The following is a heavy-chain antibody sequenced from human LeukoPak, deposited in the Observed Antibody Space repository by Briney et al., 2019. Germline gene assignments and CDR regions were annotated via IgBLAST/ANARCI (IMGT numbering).Heavy chain of an antibody. V-gene: IGHV1-46*01. Sequence: GASVKVSCKASGGTFSSYAISWVRQAPGQGLEWMGIINPSGGSTSYAQKFQGRVTMTRDTSTSTVYMELSSLRSEDTAVYYCARAISPDFWSGYYAGRWFDPWGQGTLVTVSS. J-gene: IGHJ5*02. D-gene: IGHD3-3*01. CDR2: INPSGGST. CDR3: ARAISPDFWSGYYAGRWFDP. CDR1: GGTFSSYA.